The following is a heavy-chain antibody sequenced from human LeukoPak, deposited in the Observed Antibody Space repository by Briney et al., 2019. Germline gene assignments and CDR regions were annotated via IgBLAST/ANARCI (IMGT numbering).Heavy chain of an antibody. D-gene: IGHD3-22*01. CDR2: IIPIFGTA. Sequence: SVKVSCKASGGTFSSYAISWVRQAPGQGLEWMGGIIPIFGTANYAQKFQGRVTITTDESTSTAYMELSSLRSEDTAVYYCARGLYYYDSSGYPYYMDVWGKGTTVTVSS. CDR3: ARGLYYYDSSGYPYYMDV. J-gene: IGHJ6*03. V-gene: IGHV1-69*05. CDR1: GGTFSSYA.